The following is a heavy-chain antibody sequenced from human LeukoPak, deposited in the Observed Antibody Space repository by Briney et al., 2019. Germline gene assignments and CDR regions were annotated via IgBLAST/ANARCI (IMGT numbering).Heavy chain of an antibody. CDR1: GGSISSSSYY. CDR3: ASVGDYASY. D-gene: IGHD4-17*01. CDR2: IYYSGST. V-gene: IGHV4-39*01. J-gene: IGHJ4*02. Sequence: VKPSETLSLTCTVSGGSISSSSYYWGWIRQPPGKGLEWIGSIYYSGSTYYNPSLKSRVTISVDTSKNQFSLKLSSVTAADTAVYYCASVGDYASYWGQGTLVTVSS.